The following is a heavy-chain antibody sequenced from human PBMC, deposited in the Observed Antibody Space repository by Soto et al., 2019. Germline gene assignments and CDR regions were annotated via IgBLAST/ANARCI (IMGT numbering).Heavy chain of an antibody. CDR2: ISYDGSNK. D-gene: IGHD1-1*01. CDR3: AKDKGLSKLERLIYYGMDV. J-gene: IGHJ6*02. Sequence: QVQLVESGGGVVQPGRSLRLSCAASGFSSSSHGMHWVRQAPGKGLEWVAVISYDGSNKHHTDSVKGRFTISRDNSKHTLYLKMNSLRAEDTAVYYCAKDKGLSKLERLIYYGMDVWGQGTTDTVSS. V-gene: IGHV3-30*18. CDR1: GFSSSSHG.